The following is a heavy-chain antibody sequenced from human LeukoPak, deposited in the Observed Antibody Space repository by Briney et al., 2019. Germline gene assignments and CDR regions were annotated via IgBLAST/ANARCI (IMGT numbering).Heavy chain of an antibody. V-gene: IGHV1-46*01. CDR2: INPSGGST. CDR3: AGKEYLEEYGSSGYLGGFDY. Sequence: ASVKVTCKSSGYTFTSYYLHWMRQPPGPGLEWMGIINPSGGSTIHAQKFQGRVTMTRDTSTSTVYMELRSLMSEDTAVYYCAGKEYLEEYGSSGYLGGFDYWGQGTLVTVSS. D-gene: IGHD3-22*01. J-gene: IGHJ4*02. CDR1: GYTFTSYY.